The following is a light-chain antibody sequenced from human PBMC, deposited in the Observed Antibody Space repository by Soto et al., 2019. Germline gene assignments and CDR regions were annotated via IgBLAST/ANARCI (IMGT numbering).Light chain of an antibody. Sequence: EIVLTKSPGTLALSPGARATLSCRASQSVSSSYLAWYQQKPGQAPSLLIYGASRRATGIPDRFSGSGSGTDFTLTISRLAREDFALYYCQQYGSSPKTFGQGTKVDIK. CDR2: GAS. V-gene: IGKV3-20*01. CDR3: QQYGSSPKT. J-gene: IGKJ1*01. CDR1: QSVSSSY.